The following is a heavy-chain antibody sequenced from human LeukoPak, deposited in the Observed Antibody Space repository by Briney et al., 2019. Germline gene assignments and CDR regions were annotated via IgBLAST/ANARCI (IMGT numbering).Heavy chain of an antibody. J-gene: IGHJ4*02. CDR3: ARVHSSSWYEGFDY. CDR2: ISAYNGNT. CDR1: GYTFTSYG. D-gene: IGHD6-13*01. V-gene: IGHV1-18*01. Sequence: GASVKVSCKASGYTFTSYGISWVRQAPGQELEWMGWISAYNGNTNYAQKLQGRVTMTTDTSTSTAYMELRSLRSDDTAVYYCARVHSSSWYEGFDYWGQGTLVTVSS.